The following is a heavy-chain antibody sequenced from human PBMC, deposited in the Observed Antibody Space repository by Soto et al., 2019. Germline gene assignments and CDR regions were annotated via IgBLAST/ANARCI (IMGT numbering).Heavy chain of an antibody. V-gene: IGHV3-48*02. Sequence: EVQLVESGGGLVQPGGSLRLSCAAYGFTFSSYSMNWVRQAPGKGLEWVSYISSSGSTIYYADSVRGRFTISRDNAKNSLYLQMNSLRDDDTAVYYCARAGYRSVDYWGQGTLVTVSS. CDR1: GFTFSSYS. J-gene: IGHJ4*02. CDR2: ISSSGSTI. D-gene: IGHD3-3*01. CDR3: ARAGYRSVDY.